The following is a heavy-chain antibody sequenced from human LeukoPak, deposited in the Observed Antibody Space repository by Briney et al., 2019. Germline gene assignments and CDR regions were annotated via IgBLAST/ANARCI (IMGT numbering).Heavy chain of an antibody. J-gene: IGHJ4*02. D-gene: IGHD4-17*01. Sequence: PGGSLRLSCAASGFTFSSYSMTWVRQAPGKGLEWVSSISSSSSYIYYAGSVKGRFTISRDNAKNSLYLQMNSLRAEDTAVYYCASLTRCGDYECWGQGTLVTVSS. CDR3: ASLTRCGDYEC. V-gene: IGHV3-21*01. CDR1: GFTFSSYS. CDR2: ISSSSSYI.